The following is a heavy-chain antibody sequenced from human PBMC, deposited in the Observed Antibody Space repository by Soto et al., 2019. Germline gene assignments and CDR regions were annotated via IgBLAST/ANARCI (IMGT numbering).Heavy chain of an antibody. CDR3: ARDGYSSGWFKKNAFDI. D-gene: IGHD6-19*01. CDR1: GFTFSSYA. Sequence: GGSLRLSCAASGFTFSSYAMHWVRQAPGKGLEWVAVISYDGSNKYYADSVKGRFTISRDNSKNTLYLQMNSLRAEDTAVYYCARDGYSSGWFKKNAFDIWGQGTMVTVSS. V-gene: IGHV3-30-3*01. CDR2: ISYDGSNK. J-gene: IGHJ3*02.